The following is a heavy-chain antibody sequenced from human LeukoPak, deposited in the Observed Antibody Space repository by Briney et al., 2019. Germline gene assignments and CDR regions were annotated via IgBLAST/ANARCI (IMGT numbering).Heavy chain of an antibody. J-gene: IGHJ4*02. CDR2: ISACNVNT. D-gene: IGHD6-13*01. CDR3: AREAAAGTYGY. CDR1: GYTFTSYT. Sequence: ASVKVSCKASGYTFTSYTISWVRQAPGQGLEWMGWISACNVNTNYAQMLQGRVTMTTDTSTSTAYMELRSLRSDDTAVYYCAREAAAGTYGYWGQGTLVTVSS. V-gene: IGHV1-18*01.